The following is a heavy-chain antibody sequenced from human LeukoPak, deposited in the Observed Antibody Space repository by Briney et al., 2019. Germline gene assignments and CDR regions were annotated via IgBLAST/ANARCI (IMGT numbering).Heavy chain of an antibody. D-gene: IGHD3-3*01. Sequence: ASVKVSCKASGYTFTSYDINWVRQATEQGLEWLGRMNPNSGDTGYAQKFQGRVTMTRNTSISTAYMELSSLRSEDTAVYYCARARNAITIFGVVTVRGGMDVWGQGTTVTVSS. J-gene: IGHJ6*02. CDR2: MNPNSGDT. CDR1: GYTFTSYD. V-gene: IGHV1-8*01. CDR3: ARARNAITIFGVVTVRGGMDV.